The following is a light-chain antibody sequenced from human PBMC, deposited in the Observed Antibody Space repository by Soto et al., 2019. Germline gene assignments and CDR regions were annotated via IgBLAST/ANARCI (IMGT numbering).Light chain of an antibody. V-gene: IGKV3-15*01. J-gene: IGKJ2*01. CDR1: QSVSSK. Sequence: IVLTQSPATLSSSPGERATLSCRASQSVSSKLAWYQQKPGQAPRLLIYGASTRATGIPARFSGSGSGTEFTLTISSLQSEDFAVYYCQQYNNWPPMYTLGQGTKVDI. CDR2: GAS. CDR3: QQYNNWPPMYT.